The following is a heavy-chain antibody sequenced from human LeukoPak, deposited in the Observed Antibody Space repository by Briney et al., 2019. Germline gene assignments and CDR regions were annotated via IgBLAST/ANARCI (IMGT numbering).Heavy chain of an antibody. CDR1: GFTFSSYS. Sequence: PGGSLRLSCAASGFTFSSYSMNWVRQAPGKGLEWVSSISSSSSYIYYADSVKGRFTISRDNAKNSLYLQVNSLRAEDTAVYYCARDNYYYYYMDVWGKGTTVTVSS. CDR3: ARDNYYYYYMDV. V-gene: IGHV3-21*01. CDR2: ISSSSSYI. J-gene: IGHJ6*03.